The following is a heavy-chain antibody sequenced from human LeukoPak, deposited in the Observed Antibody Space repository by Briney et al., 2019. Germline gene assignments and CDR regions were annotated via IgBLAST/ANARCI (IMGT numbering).Heavy chain of an antibody. CDR2: IKGDGSET. V-gene: IGHV3-7*01. D-gene: IGHD4-23*01. CDR1: GFIFSESW. Sequence: GGSLRLSCVASGFIFSESWMNWVRQPPGKGLEWVAIIKGDGSETNYLDSVRGRFTISRDNSKNSLYLQMHSLRAEDTAVYYCATADNSPDWYFDLWGRGTLVTVSS. J-gene: IGHJ2*01. CDR3: ATADNSPDWYFDL.